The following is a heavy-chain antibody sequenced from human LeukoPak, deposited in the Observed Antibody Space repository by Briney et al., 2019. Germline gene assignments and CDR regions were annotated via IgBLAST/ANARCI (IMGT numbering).Heavy chain of an antibody. CDR2: IYYSGST. D-gene: IGHD2-15*01. J-gene: IGHJ3*02. Sequence: PSQTLSLTCTVSGGSISSGDYYWSWIRQPPGKGLEWIGYIYYSGSTSYNPSLKSRVTILVDTSKNQFSLKLSSMTAADTAVYYCARAGDLIVVTMGAFDIWGQGTMVTVSS. V-gene: IGHV4-30-4*08. CDR1: GGSISSGDYY. CDR3: ARAGDLIVVTMGAFDI.